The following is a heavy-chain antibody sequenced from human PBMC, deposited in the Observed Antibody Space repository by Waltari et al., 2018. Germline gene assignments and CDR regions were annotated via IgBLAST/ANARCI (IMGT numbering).Heavy chain of an antibody. V-gene: IGHV6-1*01. CDR3: ARDRRDGARGSLFDY. Sequence: QVQLQQSGPGLVKPSQTLSLTCVISGDSVSSNSAAWNWVRQSPSRGLEWLGRTYYSSKWYHEYAVSVKSRITNNPDTSRNQFSLQLNSVTPEDTAVYYCARDRRDGARGSLFDYWGQGTLVTVSS. CDR1: GDSVSSNSAA. CDR2: TYYSSKWYH. J-gene: IGHJ4*02. D-gene: IGHD3-16*01.